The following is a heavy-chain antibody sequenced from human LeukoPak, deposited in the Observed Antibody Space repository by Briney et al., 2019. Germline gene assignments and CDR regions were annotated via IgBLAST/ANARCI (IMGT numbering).Heavy chain of an antibody. Sequence: PGRSLRLSCAASGFTFSSYGMHWVRQAPGKGLEWVAVISYDGSNKYHAESVKGRFTISRDNSKNTLYLQINSLRADDTAVYYCAKDRGYIAVRELDYWGQGTLVTVSS. CDR2: ISYDGSNK. J-gene: IGHJ4*02. CDR3: AKDRGYIAVRELDY. V-gene: IGHV3-30*18. CDR1: GFTFSSYG. D-gene: IGHD6-19*01.